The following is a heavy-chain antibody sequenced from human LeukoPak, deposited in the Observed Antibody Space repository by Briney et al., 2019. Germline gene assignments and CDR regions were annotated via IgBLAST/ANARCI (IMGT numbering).Heavy chain of an antibody. CDR3: ARQGDYGDYGGDY. V-gene: IGHV4-38-2*01. D-gene: IGHD4-17*01. Sequence: KPSETLSLTCAVSGHSISSGHYWGWIRQPPGKGLEWIGSIYHSGSTYYNPSLKSRVPISVDTSKNQFSLELSSVTAADTAVYYCARQGDYGDYGGDYWGQGTLVTVSS. CDR1: GHSISSGHY. J-gene: IGHJ4*02. CDR2: IYHSGST.